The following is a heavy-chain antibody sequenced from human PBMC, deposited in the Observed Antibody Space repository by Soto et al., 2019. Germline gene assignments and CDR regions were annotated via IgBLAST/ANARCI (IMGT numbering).Heavy chain of an antibody. V-gene: IGHV3-21*01. Sequence: EVQLVESGGGLVKPGGSLRLSCAASGFTFSSYSMNWVRQAPGKGLEWVSSISSSSSYIYYADSVKGRFTISRDNAKNSLYLQMNSLRAEDTAVYYCARGRIAAAGTEYYYYGMDVWGQGTTVTVSS. CDR2: ISSSSSYI. J-gene: IGHJ6*02. CDR3: ARGRIAAAGTEYYYYGMDV. D-gene: IGHD6-13*01. CDR1: GFTFSSYS.